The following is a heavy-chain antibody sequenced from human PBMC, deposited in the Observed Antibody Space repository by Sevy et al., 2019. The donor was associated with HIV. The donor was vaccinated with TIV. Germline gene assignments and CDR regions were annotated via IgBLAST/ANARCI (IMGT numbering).Heavy chain of an antibody. Sequence: ASVKVSCKASGYTFTGYYLHWVRQAPGQGLEWMGWINPDNGVTNYAQKFQGRVTMTRDTSITTAYIELSMLRSDDTAVYYCAREGVRASAAAGHNWFDPWGQGTLVTVSS. D-gene: IGHD6-13*01. CDR3: AREGVRASAAAGHNWFDP. J-gene: IGHJ5*02. CDR2: INPDNGVT. V-gene: IGHV1-2*02. CDR1: GYTFTGYY.